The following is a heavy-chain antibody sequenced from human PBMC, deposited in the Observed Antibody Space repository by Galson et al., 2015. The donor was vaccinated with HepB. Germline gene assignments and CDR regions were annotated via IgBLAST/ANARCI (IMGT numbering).Heavy chain of an antibody. J-gene: IGHJ4*02. D-gene: IGHD1-26*01. CDR1: GFSLSTSRMC. CDR2: IDWNDDK. Sequence: PALVKPTQTLTLTCTFSGFSLSTSRMCVSWIRQPPGKALEWLALIDWNDDKYYSTSLKTRLTISKDTSKNQVVLTMTNVDAVDTATYYCARSKWELLPDSWGQGTLVTVSS. V-gene: IGHV2-70*01. CDR3: ARSKWELLPDS.